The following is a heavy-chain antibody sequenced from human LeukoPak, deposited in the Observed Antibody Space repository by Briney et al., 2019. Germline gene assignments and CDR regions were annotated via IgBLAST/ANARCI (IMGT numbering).Heavy chain of an antibody. CDR1: GFTFSSYG. D-gene: IGHD3-3*01. V-gene: IGHV3-30*18. J-gene: IGHJ4*02. CDR3: AKDPTWDDFWSGYIDY. Sequence: GGSLRLSCAASGFTFSSYGMHWVRQAPGKGLEWVAVISYDGSNKYYADSVKGRFTISRDNSKNTLYLQMNSLRAEDTAVYYCAKDPTWDDFWSGYIDYWGQGTLVTVSS. CDR2: ISYDGSNK.